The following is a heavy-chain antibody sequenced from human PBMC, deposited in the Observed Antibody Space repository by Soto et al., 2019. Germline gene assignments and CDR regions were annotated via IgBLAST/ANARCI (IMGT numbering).Heavy chain of an antibody. CDR2: IKTKTDGGTT. V-gene: IGHV3-15*01. CDR1: GFTFSNAW. Sequence: GGSLRLSCPASGFTFSNAWMSWVRQAPGKGLEWVGLIKTKTDGGTTDYAAPVKGRFTISRDNSKNTLYLQMNSLKTEDTAVYYCTTLDGDYPASAWYYYYVMDVWGQGTTVTVSS. CDR3: TTLDGDYPASAWYYYYVMDV. D-gene: IGHD4-17*01. J-gene: IGHJ6*02.